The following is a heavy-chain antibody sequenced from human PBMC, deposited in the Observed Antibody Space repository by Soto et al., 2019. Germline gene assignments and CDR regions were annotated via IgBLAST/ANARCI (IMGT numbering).Heavy chain of an antibody. J-gene: IGHJ4*02. CDR3: AKGGDGYNPVPIDY. Sequence: GGSLRLSCAASGFTFSSYGMHWVRQAPGKGLEWVAVISYDGSNKYYADSVKGRFTISRDNSKNTLYLQMNSLRAEDTAVYYCAKGGDGYNPVPIDYWGQGTLVTVSS. CDR2: ISYDGSNK. CDR1: GFTFSSYG. V-gene: IGHV3-30*18. D-gene: IGHD5-12*01.